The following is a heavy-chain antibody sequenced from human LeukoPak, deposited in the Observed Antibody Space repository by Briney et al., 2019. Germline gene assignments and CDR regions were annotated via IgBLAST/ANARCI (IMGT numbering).Heavy chain of an antibody. CDR1: GYTFTSYG. D-gene: IGHD4-17*01. CDR2: INPNSGGT. CDR3: ARADGDYGGY. Sequence: ASVKVSCKASGYTFTSYGISWVRQAPGQGLEWMGWINPNSGGTNYAQKFQGRVTMTRDTSISTAYMELSRLRSDDTAVYYCARADGDYGGYWGQGTLVTVSS. J-gene: IGHJ4*02. V-gene: IGHV1-2*02.